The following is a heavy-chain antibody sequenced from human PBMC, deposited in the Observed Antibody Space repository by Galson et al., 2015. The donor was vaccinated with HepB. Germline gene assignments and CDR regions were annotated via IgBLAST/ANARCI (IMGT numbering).Heavy chain of an antibody. D-gene: IGHD5-12*01. Sequence: SLSLTCTVSGGSISSGSYYWSWIRQPAGKGLEWIGRIYTSGSTNYNPSLKSRVTISVDTSKNQFSLKLSSVTAADTAVYYCASDRATQGMDVWGQGTTVTVSS. CDR3: ASDRATQGMDV. J-gene: IGHJ6*02. CDR1: GGSISSGSYY. V-gene: IGHV4-61*02. CDR2: IYTSGST.